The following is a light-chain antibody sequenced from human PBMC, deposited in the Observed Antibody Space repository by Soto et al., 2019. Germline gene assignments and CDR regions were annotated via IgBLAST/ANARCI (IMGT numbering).Light chain of an antibody. V-gene: IGKV3-11*01. CDR2: DAS. J-gene: IGKJ1*01. CDR3: HQYDSSLWT. Sequence: EIVLTQSPATLSLSPGERATLSCRASQSVSSYLAWYQQKPGQAPRLLIYDASNRATGIPARFSGSGSGTDFTLTISRLEPADFAVYFCHQYDSSLWTFGQGTKVDI. CDR1: QSVSSY.